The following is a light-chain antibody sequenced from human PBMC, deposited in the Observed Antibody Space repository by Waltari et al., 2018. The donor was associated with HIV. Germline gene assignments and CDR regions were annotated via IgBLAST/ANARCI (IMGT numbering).Light chain of an antibody. J-gene: IGLJ2*01. V-gene: IGLV2-14*01. CDR1: STDIGGYNF. CDR2: KVS. Sequence: QSALTQPASVSGSPGQSITISCTGTSTDIGGYNFVSWYQHHPGKAPNLMISKVSKRPARGSDRSYGPKSGNTASLTISGLQAEDEADYYCSSYTSSNTLIFGGGTRLTVL. CDR3: SSYTSSNTLI.